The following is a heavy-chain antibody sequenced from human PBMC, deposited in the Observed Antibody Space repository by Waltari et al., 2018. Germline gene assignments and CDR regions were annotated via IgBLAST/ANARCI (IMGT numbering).Heavy chain of an antibody. D-gene: IGHD3-10*01. CDR3: ARDRAQGWFDP. CDR1: GYSISSGYY. CDR2: IYHSGST. Sequence: QVQLQESGPGLVKPSETLSLTCTVSGYSISSGYYWGWIRQPPGKGLEWIGSIYHSGSTYYNPSLKSRVTISVHTSKNQFSLKLSSVTAADTAVYYCARDRAQGWFDPWGQGTLVTVSS. J-gene: IGHJ5*02. V-gene: IGHV4-38-2*02.